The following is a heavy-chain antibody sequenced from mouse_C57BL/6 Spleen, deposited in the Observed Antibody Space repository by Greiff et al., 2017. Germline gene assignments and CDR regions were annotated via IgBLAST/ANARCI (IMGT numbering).Heavy chain of an antibody. V-gene: IGHV3-6*01. J-gene: IGHJ2*01. CDR3: AREGTTVVAGDFDY. D-gene: IGHD1-1*01. Sequence: DVKLQESGPGLVKPSQSLSLTCSVTGYSITSGYYWNWIRQFPGNKLEWMGYISYDGSNNYNPSLKNRISITRDTSKNQFFLKLNSVTTEDTATYYCAREGTTVVAGDFDYWGQGTTLTVSS. CDR2: ISYDGSN. CDR1: GYSITSGYY.